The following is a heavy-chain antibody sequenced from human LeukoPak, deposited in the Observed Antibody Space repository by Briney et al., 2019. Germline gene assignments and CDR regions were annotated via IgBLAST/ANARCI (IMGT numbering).Heavy chain of an antibody. J-gene: IGHJ4*02. CDR2: IYYSGST. Sequence: SETLSLTRTVSRGSISSSSYYRGWIRQPPGKGLEWIGSIYYSGSTYYNPSLKSRVTISVDTSKNHFSLKLSFLTAADTAVYYCARVGGLYNYDILTGYLYYFDYWGQGTLVTVSS. CDR3: ARVGGLYNYDILTGYLYYFDY. V-gene: IGHV4-39*02. D-gene: IGHD3-9*01. CDR1: RGSISSSSYY.